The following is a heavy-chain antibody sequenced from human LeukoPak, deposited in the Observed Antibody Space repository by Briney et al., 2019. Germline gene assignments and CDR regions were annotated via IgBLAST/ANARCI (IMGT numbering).Heavy chain of an antibody. J-gene: IGHJ5*02. V-gene: IGHV4-59*01. CDR3: ARDIRLYHSSEDWFDP. Sequence: SDTLSLTCTVSGGSISSYYWSWVRQPPGKGLEWIGYIYYSGSTNYNPSLKSRVTISVDTSKNQFSLKLSSVTAADTAVYYCARDIRLYHSSEDWFDPWGQGTLVTVSS. CDR1: GGSISSYY. D-gene: IGHD3-22*01. CDR2: IYYSGST.